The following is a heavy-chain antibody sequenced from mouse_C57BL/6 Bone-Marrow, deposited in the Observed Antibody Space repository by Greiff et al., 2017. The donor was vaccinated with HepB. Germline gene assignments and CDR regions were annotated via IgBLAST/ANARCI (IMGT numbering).Heavy chain of an antibody. J-gene: IGHJ3*01. CDR2: IDPETGGT. Sequence: VKLMESGAELVRPGASVTLSCKASGYTFTDYEMHWVKQTPVHGLEWIGAIDPETGGTAYNQKFKGKAILTADKSSSTAYMELRSLTSEDSAVYYCTRYGGSSWFAYWGQGTLVTVSA. CDR3: TRYGGSSWFAY. V-gene: IGHV1-15*01. D-gene: IGHD1-1*02. CDR1: GYTFTDYE.